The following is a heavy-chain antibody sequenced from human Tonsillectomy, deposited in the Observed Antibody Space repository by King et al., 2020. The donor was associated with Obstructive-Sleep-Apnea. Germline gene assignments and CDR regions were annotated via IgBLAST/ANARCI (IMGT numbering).Heavy chain of an antibody. D-gene: IGHD2-2*01. CDR3: VTLGGYCSSTSCYDAYYYYGMDV. J-gene: IGHJ6*02. V-gene: IGHV5-51*01. CDR1: GYSFTSYW. CDR2: IYPGDSDT. Sequence: QLVQSGAELKKPGESLKISCKGSGYSFTSYWIGWVRQMPGKGLEWMGIIYPGDSDTTYSPSFQGQVTFSADKSISTAYLQWSSLKASDTAMYYCVTLGGYCSSTSCYDAYYYYGMDVWGQGTTVTVSS.